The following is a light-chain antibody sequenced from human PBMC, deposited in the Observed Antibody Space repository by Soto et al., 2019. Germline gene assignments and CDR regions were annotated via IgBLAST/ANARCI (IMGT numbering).Light chain of an antibody. Sequence: EIVMTQSPATLSVSPGERATLSCRASQSVGSNLAWYQQNPGQAPRLLIYGASTRATGIPAGFSGSGSGTEFTLSISSLQSEDFAVYSCQQYNNWPYTFGQGTKLEI. CDR1: QSVGSN. J-gene: IGKJ2*01. CDR2: GAS. CDR3: QQYNNWPYT. V-gene: IGKV3-15*01.